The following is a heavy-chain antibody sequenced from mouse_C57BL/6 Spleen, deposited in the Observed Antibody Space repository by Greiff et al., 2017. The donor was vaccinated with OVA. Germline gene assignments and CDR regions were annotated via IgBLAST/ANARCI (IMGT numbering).Heavy chain of an antibody. V-gene: IGHV1-63*01. CDR1: GYTFTNYW. CDR2: IYPGGGYT. J-gene: IGHJ4*01. D-gene: IGHD1-1*01. Sequence: QVQLQQSGAELVRPGTSVKMSCKASGYTFTNYWIGWAKQRPGHGLEWIGDIYPGGGYTNYNEKFKGKATLTADKSSSTAYMQFSSLTSEDSAIYYCASAPDYYGSADAMDYWGQGTSVTVSA. CDR3: ASAPDYYGSADAMDY.